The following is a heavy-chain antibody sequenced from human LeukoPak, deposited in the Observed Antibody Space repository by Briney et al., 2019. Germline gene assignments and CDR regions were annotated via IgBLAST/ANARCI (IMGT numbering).Heavy chain of an antibody. V-gene: IGHV3-30*03. CDR3: ATEGEYCSSTTCYAGEYFQH. Sequence: PGGSLRLSCVTSGFTFSSYGMHWVRRVPGKGLEWVAVIAYDAGSNYHVESVKGRFTISRDNSKNTLYLQMNSLRAEDTAVYYCATEGEYCSSTTCYAGEYFQHWGQGTLVTVSS. J-gene: IGHJ1*01. CDR1: GFTFSSYG. D-gene: IGHD2-2*01. CDR2: IAYDAGSN.